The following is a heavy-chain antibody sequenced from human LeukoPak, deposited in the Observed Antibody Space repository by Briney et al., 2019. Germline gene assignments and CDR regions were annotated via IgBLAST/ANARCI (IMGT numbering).Heavy chain of an antibody. CDR1: GYTFTSYG. J-gene: IGHJ4*02. Sequence: ASVKVSCKASGYTFTSYGISWVRQAPGQGLEWMGWISAYNGNTNHAQKLQGRVSMTTDTSTTTAFLELRSLRSDDTAVYYCARGGTYGDFPYYFDYWGQGTLVTVSS. V-gene: IGHV1-18*01. CDR2: ISAYNGNT. D-gene: IGHD4-17*01. CDR3: ARGGTYGDFPYYFDY.